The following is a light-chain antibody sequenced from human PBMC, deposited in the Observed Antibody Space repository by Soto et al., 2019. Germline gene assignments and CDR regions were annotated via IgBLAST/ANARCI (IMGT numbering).Light chain of an antibody. Sequence: QPVLTQPPSASGSPGQSVTISCTGTSSDVGGYNYVSWYQQHPGKAPKLMIYEVSKRPSGVPDRFSGSKSDNTASLTVSGLQAEDEADYYCSSYAGSNNLVVFGGGTKLTVL. CDR3: SSYAGSNNLVV. V-gene: IGLV2-8*01. J-gene: IGLJ2*01. CDR2: EVS. CDR1: SSDVGGYNY.